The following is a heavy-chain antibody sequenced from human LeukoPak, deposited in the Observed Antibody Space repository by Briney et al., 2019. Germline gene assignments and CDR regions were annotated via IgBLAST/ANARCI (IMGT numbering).Heavy chain of an antibody. CDR2: IIPIFGTA. Sequence: ASVKVSCKASGGTFSSYAISWVRQAPGQGLEWMGGIIPIFGTANYAQKFQGRVTITADESTSTAYMELSSLRSEDTAVYYCARANPPPNPVLLSTMDHGEFDYWGQGTLVTVSS. CDR1: GGTFSSYA. D-gene: IGHD3-10*01. V-gene: IGHV1-69*13. J-gene: IGHJ4*02. CDR3: ARANPPPNPVLLSTMDHGEFDY.